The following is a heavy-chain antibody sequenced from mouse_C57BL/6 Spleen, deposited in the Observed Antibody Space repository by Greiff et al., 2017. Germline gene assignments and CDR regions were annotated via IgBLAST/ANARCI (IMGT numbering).Heavy chain of an antibody. V-gene: IGHV1-59*01. CDR1: GYTFTSYW. D-gene: IGHD2-5*01. CDR3: LAYYSIGGYFDY. J-gene: IGHJ2*01. Sequence: QVQLKQPGAELVRPGTSVKLSCKASGYTFTSYWMHWVKQRPGQGLEWIGVIDPSDSYTNYNQKFKGKATLTVDTSSSTAYMQLSSLTSEDSAVXYCLAYYSIGGYFDYWGKGTTLTVSS. CDR2: IDPSDSYT.